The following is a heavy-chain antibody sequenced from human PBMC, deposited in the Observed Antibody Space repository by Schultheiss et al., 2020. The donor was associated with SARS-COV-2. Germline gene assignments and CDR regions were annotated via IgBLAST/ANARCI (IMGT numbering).Heavy chain of an antibody. CDR2: ISYDGSNK. D-gene: IGHD3-9*01. J-gene: IGHJ2*01. CDR3: AREFTCDYSICQHFFWYLDF. CDR1: GFTFSSYG. V-gene: IGHV3-30*03. Sequence: GGSLRLSCAASGFTFSSYGMHWVRQAPGKGLEWVAVISYDGSNKYYAASVKGRFTISRENARNSLYLQMDNVGPGDTAVYYCAREFTCDYSICQHFFWYLDFWGRGTLVTVSS.